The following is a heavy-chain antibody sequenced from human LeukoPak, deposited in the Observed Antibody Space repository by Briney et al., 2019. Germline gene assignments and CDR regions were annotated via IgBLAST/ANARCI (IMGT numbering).Heavy chain of an antibody. Sequence: PSETLSLTCTVSGGSISSGSFYWGWIRQPPGKGLEWIGSIYYSGSTYYNPSLKSRVTMSLDTSKDQFSLKLSSVTAADTAVYYCARDKTFEVVNFFDSWGQGTLVTVSS. J-gene: IGHJ4*02. V-gene: IGHV4-39*07. CDR3: ARDKTFEVVNFFDS. D-gene: IGHD3-3*01. CDR1: GGSISSGSFY. CDR2: IYYSGST.